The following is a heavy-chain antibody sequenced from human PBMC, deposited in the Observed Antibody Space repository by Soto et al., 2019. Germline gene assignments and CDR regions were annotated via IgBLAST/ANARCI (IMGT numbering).Heavy chain of an antibody. V-gene: IGHV1-69*13. CDR2: IIPIFGTA. Sequence: SVKVSFKASGGTFSSYAISWVRQAPGQGLEWMGGIIPIFGTANYAQKFQGRVTITADESTSTAYMELSSLRSEDTAVYYCARNYYGSGSYYRDAFDIWGQGTMVTVSS. J-gene: IGHJ3*02. CDR1: GGTFSSYA. D-gene: IGHD3-10*01. CDR3: ARNYYGSGSYYRDAFDI.